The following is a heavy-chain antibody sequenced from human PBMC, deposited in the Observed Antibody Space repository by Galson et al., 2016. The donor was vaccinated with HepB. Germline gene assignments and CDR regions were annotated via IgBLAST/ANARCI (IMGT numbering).Heavy chain of an antibody. V-gene: IGHV4-34*01. Sequence: ATLSLTCAVYGGSFSGYYWSWIRQPPGKGLEWIGEINHSGSTNYNPSLKSRVTISEDTSKNQFSLKLSSVTAADTAVYYCARGDHPDHGDYASAYHYMDVLGKGTTVTVSS. J-gene: IGHJ6*03. CDR1: GGSFSGYY. CDR3: ARGDHPDHGDYASAYHYMDV. D-gene: IGHD4-17*01. CDR2: INHSGST.